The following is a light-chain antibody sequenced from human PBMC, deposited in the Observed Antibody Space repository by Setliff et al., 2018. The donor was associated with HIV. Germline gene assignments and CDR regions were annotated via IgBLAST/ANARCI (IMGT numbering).Light chain of an antibody. Sequence: QSVLAQPPSASGSPGQSVTISCTGTSSDAGDHNSVSWYQQHPGKAPKLMIYEVTNRPSGVSHRFSGSKSGNTASLTISGLQAEDEADYYCSSYGESPYVFGTGTKSPS. CDR3: SSYGESPYV. CDR1: SSDAGDHNS. CDR2: EVT. V-gene: IGLV2-8*01. J-gene: IGLJ1*01.